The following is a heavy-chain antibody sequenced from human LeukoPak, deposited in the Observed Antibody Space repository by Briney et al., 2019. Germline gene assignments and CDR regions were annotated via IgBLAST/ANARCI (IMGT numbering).Heavy chain of an antibody. CDR2: IFHTGHT. J-gene: IGHJ4*02. Sequence: SESLSLTCAVSGGSISSGDFPWGWIRQPPGKGLEWIGYIFHTGHTSYNPTLKSRVTISVDMSKNQRSLRLTSVTAADTAVYYCARGFYGAGSQFDYWGEGALFTASS. CDR1: GGSISSGDFP. D-gene: IGHD3-10*01. CDR3: ARGFYGAGSQFDY. V-gene: IGHV4-30-2*01.